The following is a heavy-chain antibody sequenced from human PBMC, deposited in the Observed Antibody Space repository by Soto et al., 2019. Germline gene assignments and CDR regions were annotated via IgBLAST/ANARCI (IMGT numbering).Heavy chain of an antibody. V-gene: IGHV4-31*03. Sequence: SETQSLTCTVSGDSISAGASFCSWIPQPPGKVLEWIAKVYYRGSSYYNPSLKSRFTRSVDTTKNQFSLQLKSMTAADTAVYYCAKLSCTSSTCYFPGWFDPWGQGTLVTVSS. CDR1: GDSISAGASF. CDR3: AKLSCTSSTCYFPGWFDP. D-gene: IGHD2-2*01. J-gene: IGHJ5*02. CDR2: VYYRGSS.